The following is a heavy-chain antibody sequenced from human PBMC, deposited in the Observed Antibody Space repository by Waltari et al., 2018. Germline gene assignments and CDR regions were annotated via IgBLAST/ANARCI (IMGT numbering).Heavy chain of an antibody. Sequence: QVQLQESGPGLVKPSETLSLTCTVSGGSISSYYWSWIRQPPGKGLEWIGYIYYSGSTNYNPSLKSRVTISVDTSKNQFSLKLSSVTAADTAVYYCARDRGITMVRGLLGYYGMDVWGQGTTVTVSS. D-gene: IGHD3-10*01. CDR2: IYYSGST. CDR3: ARDRGITMVRGLLGYYGMDV. CDR1: GGSISSYY. V-gene: IGHV4-59*01. J-gene: IGHJ6*02.